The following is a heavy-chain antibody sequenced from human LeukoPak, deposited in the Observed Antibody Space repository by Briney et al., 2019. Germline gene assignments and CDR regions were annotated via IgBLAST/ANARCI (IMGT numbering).Heavy chain of an antibody. CDR3: AKGGITLLGVIDY. Sequence: GGSLRLSCAASGFTFSNYEMNWVRQAPGKGLEWVSYISSSGSTIYYADSVQGRFTISRDKSKNTLYLQMNSLRDEDTAVYYCAKGGITLLGVIDYWGQGTLVTVSS. CDR2: ISSSGSTI. CDR1: GFTFSNYE. V-gene: IGHV3-48*03. J-gene: IGHJ4*02. D-gene: IGHD3-3*01.